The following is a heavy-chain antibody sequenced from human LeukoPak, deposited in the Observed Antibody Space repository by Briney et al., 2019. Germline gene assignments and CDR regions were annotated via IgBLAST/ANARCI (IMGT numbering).Heavy chain of an antibody. Sequence: PGGSLRLSCAASGFTFSNYAIHWVRQAPGKGLEWVAVMSYDGTNKFYADSVKGRFTISRDNSKNTLFLQMNSLRTEDTAVYYCARDFVAYNSGYYADGFDIWGQGTMVTVSS. CDR2: MSYDGTNK. D-gene: IGHD5-12*01. CDR3: ARDFVAYNSGYYADGFDI. V-gene: IGHV3-30*04. CDR1: GFTFSNYA. J-gene: IGHJ3*02.